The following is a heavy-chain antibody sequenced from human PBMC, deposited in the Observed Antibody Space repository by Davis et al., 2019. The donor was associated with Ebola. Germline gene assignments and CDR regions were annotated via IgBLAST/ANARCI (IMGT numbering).Heavy chain of an antibody. Sequence: AASVKVSCKASGYTFTSYGISWVRQAPGQGLEWMGWISAYNGNTNYAQKLQGRVTMTTDTSTSTAYMELRSLRSDDTAVYYCARGITMVREQFWEDYWGQGTLVTVSS. V-gene: IGHV1-18*04. J-gene: IGHJ4*02. CDR1: GYTFTSYG. D-gene: IGHD3-10*01. CDR3: ARGITMVREQFWEDY. CDR2: ISAYNGNT.